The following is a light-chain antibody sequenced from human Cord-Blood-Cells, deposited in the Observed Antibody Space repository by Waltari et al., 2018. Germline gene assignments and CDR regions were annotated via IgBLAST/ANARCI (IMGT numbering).Light chain of an antibody. CDR2: DVS. CDR3: SSYTSSSTPV. CDR1: SSDVGGSTY. Sequence: QSALTQPASVSGSPGQSITISCTGTSSDVGGSTYVSWYQQHPGKAPKLMIYDVSNRPSGVSNRVSGSKSGNTASLTISGLQAEDEADYYCSSYTSSSTPVFGGGTKLTVL. V-gene: IGLV2-14*01. J-gene: IGLJ3*02.